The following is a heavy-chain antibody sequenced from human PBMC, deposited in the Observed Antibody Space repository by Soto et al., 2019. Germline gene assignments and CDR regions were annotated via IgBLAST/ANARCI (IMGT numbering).Heavy chain of an antibody. CDR2: ISGSTGST. CDR1: GFTFSSYA. J-gene: IGHJ5*02. V-gene: IGHV3-23*01. Sequence: GGSLRLSCAASGFTFSSYAMSWVRQAPGKGLECVSAISGSTGSTYYADSVKGRFTISRDISKNTLYLQMSSLRAEDTAVYYCVKEAFNWNYGASYNWFDPWGQGTLVTVSS. CDR3: VKEAFNWNYGASYNWFDP. D-gene: IGHD1-7*01.